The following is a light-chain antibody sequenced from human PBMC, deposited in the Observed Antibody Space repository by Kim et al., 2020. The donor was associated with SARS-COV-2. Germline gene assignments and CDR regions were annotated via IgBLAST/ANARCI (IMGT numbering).Light chain of an antibody. CDR3: QAWDSSFWV. CDR1: KLGDKY. V-gene: IGLV3-1*01. J-gene: IGLJ3*02. Sequence: SYELTQPPSVSVSPGQTASITCSGDKLGDKYACWYQQKPGQSPVLVIYQDSKRHSGIPERFSGSNSGNTATLTISGTQAMDEADYYCQAWDSSFWVLGGGTQLTVL. CDR2: QDS.